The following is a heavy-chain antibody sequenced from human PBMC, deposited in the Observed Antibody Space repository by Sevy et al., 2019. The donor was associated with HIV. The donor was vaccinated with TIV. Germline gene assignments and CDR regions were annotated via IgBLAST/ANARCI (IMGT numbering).Heavy chain of an antibody. Sequence: ASVKVSCKASGYTFTGYYMHWVRQAPGQGLEWMGWINPNSGGTNYAQKFQGRVTMTRDTSISTAYMELSRLGSDDTAVYYCARDLVAGSGSYSDAFDIWGQGTMVTVSS. D-gene: IGHD3-10*01. CDR1: GYTFTGYY. CDR2: INPNSGGT. J-gene: IGHJ3*02. V-gene: IGHV1-2*02. CDR3: ARDLVAGSGSYSDAFDI.